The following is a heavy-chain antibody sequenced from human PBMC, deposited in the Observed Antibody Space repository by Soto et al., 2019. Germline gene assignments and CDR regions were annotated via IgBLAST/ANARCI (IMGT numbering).Heavy chain of an antibody. Sequence: PSQTLSLTCAISGDSVSNNRAAWNWIRQSPSRGLEWLGRTYYRSKWLNDYAVSVKGRLTISPDTSKNQFSLHLDSVTPEDTAMYYCARDPPAFHSAFDYWGQGTLVTVSS. CDR2: TYYRSKWLN. CDR3: ARDPPAFHSAFDY. J-gene: IGHJ4*02. CDR1: GDSVSNNRAA. V-gene: IGHV6-1*01. D-gene: IGHD4-4*01.